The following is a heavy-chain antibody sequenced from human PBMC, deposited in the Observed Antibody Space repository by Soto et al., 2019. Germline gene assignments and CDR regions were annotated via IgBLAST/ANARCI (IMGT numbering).Heavy chain of an antibody. CDR1: GITLTAYA. CDR3: ATIIIPAATNFY. V-gene: IGHV3-23*01. CDR2: ISGSGGST. J-gene: IGHJ4*02. Sequence: EVQLLESGGGLVQPGGSLRLSCAASGITLTAYAMSWVRQAPGKGLEWVSSISGSGGSTYYADSVKGRLTISRDNSKNTLYLQMNSLRAEETAVYYCATIIIPAATNFYWGQGTLVTVSS. D-gene: IGHD2-2*01.